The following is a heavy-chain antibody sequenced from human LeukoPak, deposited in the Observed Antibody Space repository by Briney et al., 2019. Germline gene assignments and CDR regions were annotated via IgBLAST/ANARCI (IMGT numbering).Heavy chain of an antibody. D-gene: IGHD1-26*01. J-gene: IGHJ6*03. CDR1: GYTFTGYY. Sequence: ASVKVSCKASGYTFTGYYMHWVRQAPGQGFEWMGWINPNSGGTNYAQKFQGRVTMTRDTSISTAYMELSRLRSDDTAVYYCARAGVGATNYYYYMDVWGKGTTVTVSS. CDR2: INPNSGGT. CDR3: ARAGVGATNYYYYMDV. V-gene: IGHV1-2*02.